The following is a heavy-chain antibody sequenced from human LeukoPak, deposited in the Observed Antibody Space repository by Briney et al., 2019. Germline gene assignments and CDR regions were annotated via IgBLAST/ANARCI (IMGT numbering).Heavy chain of an antibody. Sequence: PGGSLRLSCAASGFTFSSYAMHWVRQAPGKGLEWVAVISYDGSNKYYADSVKGRFTISRDNSKNTLYLQMNSLRAEDTAVYYCAREGSGSPFDYWGQGTLVTVSS. V-gene: IGHV3-30*04. CDR3: AREGSGSPFDY. CDR2: ISYDGSNK. J-gene: IGHJ4*02. D-gene: IGHD1-26*01. CDR1: GFTFSSYA.